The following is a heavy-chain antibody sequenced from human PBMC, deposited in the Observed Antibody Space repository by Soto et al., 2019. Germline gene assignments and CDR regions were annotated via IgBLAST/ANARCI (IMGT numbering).Heavy chain of an antibody. V-gene: IGHV4-30-2*01. D-gene: IGHD3-10*01. CDR2: IYHSGST. CDR3: ASKFGELLAEAFDI. Sequence: PSETLSLTCTVSGGSISSGGYYWSWMRQPPGKGLEWIGYIYHSGSTYYNPSLKSRVTISVDRSKNQFSLKLSSVTAADTAVYYCASKFGELLAEAFDIWGQGTTVTVSS. CDR1: GGSISSGGYY. J-gene: IGHJ3*02.